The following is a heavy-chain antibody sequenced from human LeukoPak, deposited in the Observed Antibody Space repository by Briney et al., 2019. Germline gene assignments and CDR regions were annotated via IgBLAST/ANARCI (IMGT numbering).Heavy chain of an antibody. J-gene: IGHJ6*03. CDR2: INHSGST. D-gene: IGHD6-13*01. CDR1: GGSFSGYY. V-gene: IGHV4-34*01. Sequence: PSETLSLTCAVYGGSFSGYYWSWIRQPPGKGLEWIGEINHSGSTNYNPSLKSRVTISVVTSKNQFSLKLSSVTAADTAVYYCASAYSSSWYYYYYYMDVWGKGTTVTVSS. CDR3: ASAYSSSWYYYYYYMDV.